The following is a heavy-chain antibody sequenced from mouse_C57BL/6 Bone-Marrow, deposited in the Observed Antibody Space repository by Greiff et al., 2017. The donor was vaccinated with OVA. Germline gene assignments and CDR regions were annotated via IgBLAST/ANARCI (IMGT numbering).Heavy chain of an antibody. CDR1: GFNIKDDY. Sequence: VQLQQSGAELVRPGASVKLSCTASGFNIKDDYMHWVKQRPEQGLEWIGWIDPENGDTEYASKFQGKATITADTSSNTAYLQLSSLTSEDTAVYYCTDCYRGYFDYWGQGTTLTVSS. J-gene: IGHJ2*01. CDR3: TDCYRGYFDY. CDR2: IDPENGDT. V-gene: IGHV14-4*01.